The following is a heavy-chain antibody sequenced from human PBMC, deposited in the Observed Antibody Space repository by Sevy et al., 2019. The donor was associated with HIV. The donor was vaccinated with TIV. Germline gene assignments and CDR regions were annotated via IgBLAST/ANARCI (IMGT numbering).Heavy chain of an antibody. Sequence: GGSLRLSCAASGFTFDDYAMHWVRQAPGKGLEWVSGISWNSGSIGYADSAKGRFTISRDNAKNSLYLQMNSLRAEDTALYYCAKDHPYCSGGSCYYYYGMDVWGQGTTVTVSS. D-gene: IGHD2-15*01. CDR3: AKDHPYCSGGSCYYYYGMDV. CDR2: ISWNSGSI. J-gene: IGHJ6*02. CDR1: GFTFDDYA. V-gene: IGHV3-9*01.